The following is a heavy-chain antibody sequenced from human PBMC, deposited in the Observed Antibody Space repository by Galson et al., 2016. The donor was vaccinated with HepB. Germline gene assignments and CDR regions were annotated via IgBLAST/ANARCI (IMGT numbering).Heavy chain of an antibody. J-gene: IGHJ3*02. Sequence: TLSLTCTVSGGSIRINSYYWTWIRQPAGKGLEWIGRIYTSGSTNYNPSLKSRVTISIDASKNEFSLRLSSVTAADTAVYYCARQSLGYTYADDAFDIWGQGTIVTVSS. D-gene: IGHD5-18*01. V-gene: IGHV4-61*02. CDR1: GGSIRINSYY. CDR3: ARQSLGYTYADDAFDI. CDR2: IYTSGST.